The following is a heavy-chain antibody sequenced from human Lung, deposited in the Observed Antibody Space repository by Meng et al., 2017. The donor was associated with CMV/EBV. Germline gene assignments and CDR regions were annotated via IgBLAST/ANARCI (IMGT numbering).Heavy chain of an antibody. V-gene: IGHV3-30-3*01. CDR3: ARDHFVVVPASYGMDV. J-gene: IGHJ6*02. CDR2: ISYDGSNK. CDR1: GFTFSSYA. D-gene: IGHD2-2*01. Sequence: GESLKISCAASGFTFSSYAMHWVRQAPGKGLEWVAVISYDGSNKYYADSVKGRFTISRDNSKTTLYLQMNSLRAEDTAVYYCARDHFVVVPASYGMDVWGQGXTVTVSS.